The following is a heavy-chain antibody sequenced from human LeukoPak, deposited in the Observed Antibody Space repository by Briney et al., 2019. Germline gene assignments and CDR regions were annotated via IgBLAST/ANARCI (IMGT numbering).Heavy chain of an antibody. CDR1: GFTFSSYS. D-gene: IGHD3-9*01. V-gene: IGHV3-21*01. CDR2: ISSSSSYI. J-gene: IGHJ3*02. Sequence: GGSLRLSCAASGFTFSSYSMNWVRQAPGKGLEWVSSISSSSSYIYYADSVKGRFTISRDNAKNSLYLQMNSLRAEDTAVYYCARDKALDYDILTGYPWGAFDIWGQGTMVTVSS. CDR3: ARDKALDYDILTGYPWGAFDI.